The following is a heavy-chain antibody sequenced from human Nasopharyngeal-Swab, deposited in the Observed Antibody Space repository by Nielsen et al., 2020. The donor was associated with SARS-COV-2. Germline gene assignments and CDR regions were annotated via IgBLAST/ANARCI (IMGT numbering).Heavy chain of an antibody. CDR1: GGSISSSSYY. J-gene: IGHJ4*02. V-gene: IGHV4-39*01. D-gene: IGHD3-22*01. CDR2: IYYSGST. Sequence: GSLRLSCTVSGGSISSSSYYWGWIRQPPGKGLAWIGGIYYSGSTYYNPSLKSRVTISVDTSKNQFSLKLSSVTAADTAVYYCASDSGYHQIFDYWGQGTLVTVSS. CDR3: ASDSGYHQIFDY.